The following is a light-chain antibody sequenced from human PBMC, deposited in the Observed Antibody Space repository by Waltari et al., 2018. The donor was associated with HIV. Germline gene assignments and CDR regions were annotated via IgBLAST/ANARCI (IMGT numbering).Light chain of an antibody. J-gene: IGKJ2*01. CDR2: DAS. V-gene: IGKV3-11*01. Sequence: GERATLSCRASQSVSSYLTWYQQKPGQAPRLLIYDASNRATGIPARFSGSGYGTDFTLTISSLEPEDFAVYYCHQRSNWPPYTFGQGTKLEIK. CDR1: QSVSSY. CDR3: HQRSNWPPYT.